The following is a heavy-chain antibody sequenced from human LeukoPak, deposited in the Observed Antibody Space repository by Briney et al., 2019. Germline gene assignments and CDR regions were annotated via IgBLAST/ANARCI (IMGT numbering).Heavy chain of an antibody. V-gene: IGHV1-3*01. CDR1: GYIFTNYA. J-gene: IGHJ4*02. CDR2: INAGNGET. Sequence: ASVKVSCKASGYIFTNYAMHWVRQAPGQRLEWMGWINAGNGETKYSQKCQGRVTITRDTSASTAHMELSSLRSEDTAVYYCARNLVGKTDFDYWGQGTLVTVSS. D-gene: IGHD6-19*01. CDR3: ARNLVGKTDFDY.